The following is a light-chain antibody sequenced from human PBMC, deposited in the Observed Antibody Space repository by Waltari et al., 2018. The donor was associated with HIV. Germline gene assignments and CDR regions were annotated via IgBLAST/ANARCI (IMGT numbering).Light chain of an antibody. CDR2: GKN. CDR3: ASWDDSLNGPV. CDR1: SSNIGSNT. J-gene: IGLJ2*01. V-gene: IGLV1-44*01. Sequence: QSVLTQPPSTSGTPGQRVTISCSGSSSNIGSNTVSWFQQLPGKAPKVLIYGKNQRPSGVPDRFSCSKSGTSASLAIGGLQSEDEADYYCASWDDSLNGPVFGGGTTLTVL.